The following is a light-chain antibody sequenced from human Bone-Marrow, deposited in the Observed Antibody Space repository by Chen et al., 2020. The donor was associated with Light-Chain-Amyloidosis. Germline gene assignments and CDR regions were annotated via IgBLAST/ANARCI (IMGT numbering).Light chain of an antibody. CDR1: TIGSTS. J-gene: IGLJ3*02. Sequence: SYVLTQPFSVSVAPGQTAMIACGGNTIGSTSVHWYQQTPGQAPLLVVYDDSDRPSGIPERLSGSNSGNTATLNISRVEAGDEADYYCQVWDRSSDRPVFGGGTKLTVL. CDR2: DDS. CDR3: QVWDRSSDRPV. V-gene: IGLV3-21*02.